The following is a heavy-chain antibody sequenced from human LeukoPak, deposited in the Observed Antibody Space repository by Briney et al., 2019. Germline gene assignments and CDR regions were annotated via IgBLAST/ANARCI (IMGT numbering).Heavy chain of an antibody. CDR2: IYYSGST. J-gene: IGHJ3*02. D-gene: IGHD6-25*01. CDR1: GDSISTGDYS. CDR3: ARESGRYDAFDI. Sequence: PSETLSLTCAVSGDSISTGDYSWNWIRQHPGKGLEWIGYIYYSGSTYYNPSLKSRVSISVDTSKNQFSLKLSSVTAADTAVYYCARESGRYDAFDIWGQGTMVTVSP. V-gene: IGHV4-31*11.